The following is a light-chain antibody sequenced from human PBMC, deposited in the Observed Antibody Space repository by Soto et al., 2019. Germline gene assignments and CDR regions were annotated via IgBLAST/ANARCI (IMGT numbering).Light chain of an antibody. Sequence: DIVMTQSPDSLAVSLGERATINCKSSQSVLYSSNNKNYLAWYQQKPGQPPKLLIYWASTRESGVPDRFGGSGSGTDFTLTISSLPAEDVAVYYGQQYYRPCTFGQGTKVEIK. CDR1: QSVLYSSNNKNY. CDR2: WAS. J-gene: IGKJ1*01. V-gene: IGKV4-1*01. CDR3: QQYYRPCT.